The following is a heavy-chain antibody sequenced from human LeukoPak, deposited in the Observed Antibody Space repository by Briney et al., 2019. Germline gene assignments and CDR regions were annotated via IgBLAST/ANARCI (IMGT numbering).Heavy chain of an antibody. D-gene: IGHD4-23*01. Sequence: GRSLRLSSAASGFTFSNYAMHWVRQAPGKGLEWVAVISYDGSNKYYADSVKGRFTISRDNSKNTLYLQMNSPRAEDTAVYYCARNDYGGSVGYWGQGTLVTVSS. CDR2: ISYDGSNK. CDR3: ARNDYGGSVGY. V-gene: IGHV3-30*04. CDR1: GFTFSNYA. J-gene: IGHJ4*02.